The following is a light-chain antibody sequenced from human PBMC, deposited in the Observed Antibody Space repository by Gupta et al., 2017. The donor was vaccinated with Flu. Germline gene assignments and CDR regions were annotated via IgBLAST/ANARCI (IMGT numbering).Light chain of an antibody. Sequence: QSVLTQPPSVSGAPGQRVTISCTGRSSNIGAGHDVHWYQQFPGTAPKVLIYGNNDRPSGVPDRFSGSKSGTSASLAITGLQAEDEADYYCQSYDNSLSGVLFGGGTKLTVL. CDR3: QSYDNSLSGVL. J-gene: IGLJ2*01. V-gene: IGLV1-40*01. CDR2: GNN. CDR1: SSNIGAGHD.